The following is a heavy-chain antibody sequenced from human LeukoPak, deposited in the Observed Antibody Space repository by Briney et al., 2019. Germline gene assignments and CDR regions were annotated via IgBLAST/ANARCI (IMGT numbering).Heavy chain of an antibody. D-gene: IGHD2-15*01. V-gene: IGHV3-30*18. CDR3: ANILPFDY. CDR2: ISYDGSNK. Sequence: GGSLRLSCAASGFTFSSYGMHWVRQAPGKGLEWVAVISYDGSNKYCADSVKGRFTISRDNSKNTLYLQMNSLRAEDTAVYYCANILPFDYWGQGTPVTVSS. J-gene: IGHJ4*02. CDR1: GFTFSSYG.